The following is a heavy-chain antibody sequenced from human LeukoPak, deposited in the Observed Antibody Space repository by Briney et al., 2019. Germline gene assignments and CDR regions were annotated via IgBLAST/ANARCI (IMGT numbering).Heavy chain of an antibody. D-gene: IGHD2-8*01. CDR2: ISAYNGNT. CDR3: ARDTSGGVMGFDP. Sequence: ASVKVSCKASGGTFSSYAISWVRQAPGQGLEWMGWISAYNGNTNYAQKLQGRVTMTTDTSTSTAYMELRSLRSDDTAVYYCARDTSGGVMGFDPWGQGTLVTVSS. V-gene: IGHV1-18*01. CDR1: GGTFSSYA. J-gene: IGHJ5*02.